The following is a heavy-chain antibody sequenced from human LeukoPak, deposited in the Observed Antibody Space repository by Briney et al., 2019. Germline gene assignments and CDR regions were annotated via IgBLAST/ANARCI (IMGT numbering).Heavy chain of an antibody. CDR2: ISSSGSTI. CDR3: ARAMYSGSYSAPIDY. D-gene: IGHD1-26*01. Sequence: GGSLRLSCAASGFTFSSYEMNWVRQAPGKGLEWVSYISSSGSTIYYADSVKGRFTISRDNAKNSLYLQMNSLRAEDTAVYYCARAMYSGSYSAPIDYWGQGTLVTVSS. CDR1: GFTFSSYE. J-gene: IGHJ4*02. V-gene: IGHV3-48*03.